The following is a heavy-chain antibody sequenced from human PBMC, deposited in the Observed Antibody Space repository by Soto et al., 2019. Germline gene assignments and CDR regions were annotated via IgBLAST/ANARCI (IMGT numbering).Heavy chain of an antibody. D-gene: IGHD2-2*01. CDR2: IIPILGIA. J-gene: IGHJ4*02. CDR3: ARDKDDGSGXYRSTCDY. Sequence: SVKVSCKASGGTFSSYTISWVRQAPGQGLEWMGRIIPILGIANYAQKFQGRVFMTTDTSTSTAYMELRSLRSDDTAVYYCARDKDDGSGXYRSTCDYWGQGTLVTVSS. CDR1: GGTFSSYT. V-gene: IGHV1-69*04.